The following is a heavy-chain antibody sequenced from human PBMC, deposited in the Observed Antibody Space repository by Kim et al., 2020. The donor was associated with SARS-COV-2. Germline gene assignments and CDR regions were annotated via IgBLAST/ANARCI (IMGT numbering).Heavy chain of an antibody. J-gene: IGHJ3*02. Sequence: SETLSLTCTVSGGSIRSSSYYWGWIRQPPGKGLEWIGNIYYSGSTYYNPSLKSRVTISVDTSKNQFSLKLSSVTAADTAVYYCARDHRDAFDIWGQGTMVTVSS. CDR1: GGSIRSSSYY. CDR3: ARDHRDAFDI. CDR2: IYYSGST. V-gene: IGHV4-39*07.